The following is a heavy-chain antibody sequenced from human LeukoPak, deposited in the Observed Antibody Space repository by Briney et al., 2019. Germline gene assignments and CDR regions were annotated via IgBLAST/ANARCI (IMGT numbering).Heavy chain of an antibody. D-gene: IGHD1-26*01. CDR3: ARVTNWRVGATKGGAADY. CDR1: GYTFTSYG. V-gene: IGHV1-18*01. Sequence: ASVKVSCKASGYTFTSYGISWVRQAPGQGLEWMGWISAYNGNTNYAQKLQGRVTMTTDTSTSTSYMELRSLRSDDTAVYYCARVTNWRVGATKGGAADYWGQGTLVTVSS. CDR2: ISAYNGNT. J-gene: IGHJ4*02.